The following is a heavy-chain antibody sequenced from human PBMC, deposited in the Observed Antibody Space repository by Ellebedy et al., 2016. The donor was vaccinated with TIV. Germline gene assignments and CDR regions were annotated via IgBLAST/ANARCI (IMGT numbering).Heavy chain of an antibody. CDR2: IFSNDEK. J-gene: IGHJ4*02. Sequence: SGPTLVKPTETLTLTCTVSGFSLSNARMGVSWIRQPPGKALEWLAHIFSNDEKSYSTSLKSRLTISKDTSKSQVVLTMTNMDPVDTATYYCARISYYYGSGSYIAFDYWGQGTLVTVSS. V-gene: IGHV2-26*01. D-gene: IGHD3-10*01. CDR1: GFSLSNARMG. CDR3: ARISYYYGSGSYIAFDY.